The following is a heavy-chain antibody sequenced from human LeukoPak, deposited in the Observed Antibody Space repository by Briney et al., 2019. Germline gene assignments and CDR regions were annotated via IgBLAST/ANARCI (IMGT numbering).Heavy chain of an antibody. D-gene: IGHD2-2*01. V-gene: IGHV3-53*01. CDR3: ARSPPASPFDY. Sequence: GGSLRLSCAASGFTVSLNYMSWVRQAPGKGLEWVSIIYSGGDTYYGDSVKGRFTIPRDISKNTLYLQMNNLRAEDTAFYYCARSPPASPFDYWGQGTLVTVSS. CDR1: GFTVSLNY. CDR2: IYSGGDT. J-gene: IGHJ4*02.